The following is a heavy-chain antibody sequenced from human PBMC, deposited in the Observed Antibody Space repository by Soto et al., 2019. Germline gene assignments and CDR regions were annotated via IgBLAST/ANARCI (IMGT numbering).Heavy chain of an antibody. CDR3: ARVKNYYDSSGLFAY. Sequence: ASVKVSCKTSGYTFTGYFMHWVRQAPGQGLEWMGWINPNSGDTKYAEKFQGRVTMTRDTSISTAYMELSRLRSDDTAVYYCARVKNYYDSSGLFAYWGQGTPVTVSA. D-gene: IGHD3-22*01. CDR2: INPNSGDT. J-gene: IGHJ4*02. CDR1: GYTFTGYF. V-gene: IGHV1-2*02.